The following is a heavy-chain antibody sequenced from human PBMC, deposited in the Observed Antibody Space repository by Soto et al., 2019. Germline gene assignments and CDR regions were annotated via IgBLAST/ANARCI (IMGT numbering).Heavy chain of an antibody. CDR2: ISAYNGNT. CDR1: GYTFTSYG. CDR3: AREVGYCTNGVCSNYYYYGMDV. J-gene: IGHJ6*02. V-gene: IGHV1-18*01. D-gene: IGHD2-8*01. Sequence: ASVKVSCKASGYTFTSYGISWVRQAPGQGPEWMGWISAYNGNTNYAQKLQGRVTMTTDTSTSTAYMELRSLRSDDTAVYYCAREVGYCTNGVCSNYYYYGMDVWGQGTTVTVSS.